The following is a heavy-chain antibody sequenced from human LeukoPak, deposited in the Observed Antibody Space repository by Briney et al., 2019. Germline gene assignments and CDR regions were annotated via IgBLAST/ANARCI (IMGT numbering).Heavy chain of an antibody. Sequence: SQTLSLTCTVSGGSISSGSYYWSWIRQPAGKGLEWIGRIYTSGSTNYNPSLKSRVTISVDTSKNQSSLKLSSVTAADTAVYYCARGVGAAAGNFDYWGQGTLVTVSS. CDR1: GGSISSGSYY. D-gene: IGHD6-13*01. J-gene: IGHJ4*02. CDR3: ARGVGAAAGNFDY. CDR2: IYTSGST. V-gene: IGHV4-61*02.